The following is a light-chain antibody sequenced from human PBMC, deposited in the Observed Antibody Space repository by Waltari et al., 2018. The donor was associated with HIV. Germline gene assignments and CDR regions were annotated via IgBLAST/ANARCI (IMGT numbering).Light chain of an antibody. CDR2: KND. CDR1: SSNIGSNI. Sequence: QSVLTQPPSASGTPGQWVTISCSGRSSNIGSNIVHWYQQFPGTAPNVLIYKNDQRPSGVPDRFSGSKSGTSASLAISGLQSEDEADYYCAAWDDSLNGPNWVFGGGTKLTVL. V-gene: IGLV1-44*01. CDR3: AAWDDSLNGPNWV. J-gene: IGLJ3*02.